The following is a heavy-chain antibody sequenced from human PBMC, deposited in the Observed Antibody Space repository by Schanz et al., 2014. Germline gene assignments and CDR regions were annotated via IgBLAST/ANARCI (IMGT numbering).Heavy chain of an antibody. CDR3: ARDYFGSGSHYVFDP. CDR2: ISPYNGNT. Sequence: QVQLVQSGAEVKKPGASVKVSCKASGYTFISYGIKWVRQAPGQGLEWMGWISPYNGNTNYAPKVQGRVTVTTDTSTSTVYMELRSLTSDDTAVYFCARDYFGSGSHYVFDPWGQGTLVTVSS. CDR1: GYTFISYG. D-gene: IGHD3-10*01. J-gene: IGHJ5*02. V-gene: IGHV1-18*01.